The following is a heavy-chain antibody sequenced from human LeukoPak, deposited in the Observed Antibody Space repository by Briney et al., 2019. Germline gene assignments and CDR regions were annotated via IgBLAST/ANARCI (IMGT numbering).Heavy chain of an antibody. J-gene: IGHJ4*02. D-gene: IGHD3-16*01. V-gene: IGHV1-2*02. CDR1: RYTFTGYN. CDR2: INPNSGGA. Sequence: GASVKVSCEASRYTFTGYNMHWVRQAPGQGLEWMGWINPNSGGANYAQKFKGRVTMTRDTSISTAYMELISLRSNDTAVYYCARTGGLDYWGQGTLVTVSS. CDR3: ARTGGLDY.